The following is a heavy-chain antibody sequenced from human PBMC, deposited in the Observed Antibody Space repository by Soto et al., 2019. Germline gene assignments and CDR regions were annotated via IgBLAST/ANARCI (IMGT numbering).Heavy chain of an antibody. CDR2: INPNSGGT. V-gene: IGHV1-2*06. CDR1: GYTFTGYY. Sequence: ASVKVSCKASGYTFTGYYMHWVRQAPGQGLEWMGRINPNSGGTNYAQKFQGRVTMTRDTSISTAYMELSRLRSDDTAVYYCAFSYYYDSRAYAFDIWGQGTMVTVS. J-gene: IGHJ3*02. CDR3: AFSYYYDSRAYAFDI. D-gene: IGHD3-22*01.